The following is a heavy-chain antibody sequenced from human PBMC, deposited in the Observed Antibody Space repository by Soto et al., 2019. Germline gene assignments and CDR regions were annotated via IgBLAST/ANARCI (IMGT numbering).Heavy chain of an antibody. D-gene: IGHD6-6*01. CDR1: GYSISSGYY. Sequence: PSETLSLTCAVSGYSISSGYYWGWIRQPPGKGLEWIGSIYHSGSTYYNPSLKSRVTISVDTSKNQFSLKLSSVTAADTAVYYCAAEYSSSSGWFDPWGQGTLVTVS. CDR3: AAEYSSSSGWFDP. V-gene: IGHV4-38-2*01. CDR2: IYHSGST. J-gene: IGHJ5*02.